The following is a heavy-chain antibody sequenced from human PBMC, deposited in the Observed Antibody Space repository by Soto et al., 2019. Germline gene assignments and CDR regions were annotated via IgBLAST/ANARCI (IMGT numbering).Heavy chain of an antibody. D-gene: IGHD6-6*01. J-gene: IGHJ4*02. CDR3: ARHVEGRPDN. Sequence: SETLSLTCSVSGDSVSSNSHYWGWIRQPPGKGLEWIGNMQYRGKTHLNPSLKSRVTISIDTSKNQFSLNLNSVTAADTAVFYCARHVEGRPDNWGQGTLVTVSS. V-gene: IGHV4-39*01. CDR2: MQYRGKT. CDR1: GDSVSSNSHY.